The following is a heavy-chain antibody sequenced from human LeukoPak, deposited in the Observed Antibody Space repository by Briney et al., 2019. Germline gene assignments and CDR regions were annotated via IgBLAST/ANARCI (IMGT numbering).Heavy chain of an antibody. Sequence: GASVKVSCKASGYTFTDYYMHWVRQAPGQGLEWMGWINPNSGGTNYAQKFQGRVTMTRDTSISTAYMELSRLRSDDTAVYYCARDTVGGRYAFDIWGQGTMVTVSS. CDR3: ARDTVGGRYAFDI. J-gene: IGHJ3*02. CDR1: GYTFTDYY. D-gene: IGHD4-23*01. V-gene: IGHV1-2*02. CDR2: INPNSGGT.